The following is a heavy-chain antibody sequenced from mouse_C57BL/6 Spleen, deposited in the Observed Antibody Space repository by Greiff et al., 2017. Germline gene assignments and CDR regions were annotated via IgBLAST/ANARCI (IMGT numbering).Heavy chain of an antibody. CDR3: ARSGTTVPHWYFDV. CDR1: GYSFTSYY. J-gene: IGHJ1*03. CDR2: IYPGSGNT. V-gene: IGHV1-66*01. Sequence: VQLQESGPELVKPGASVKISCKASGYSFTSYYIHWVKQRPGQGLEWIGWIYPGSGNTKYNEKFKGKATLTADTSSSTAYMQLSSLTSEDSAVYYCARSGTTVPHWYFDVWGTGTTVTVSS. D-gene: IGHD1-1*01.